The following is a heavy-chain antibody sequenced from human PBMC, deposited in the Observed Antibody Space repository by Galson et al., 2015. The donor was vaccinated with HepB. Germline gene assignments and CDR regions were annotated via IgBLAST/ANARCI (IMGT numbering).Heavy chain of an antibody. D-gene: IGHD6-13*01. CDR3: TRLGDLSGYSSL. J-gene: IGHJ4*02. Sequence: SLRLSCAASGFTFSGSAMHWVRHASVRGLEWVGRIGRKANSYATAYAASVKGRFTISSDDSKNTAYMQMNSLKTEDTAVYYCTRLGDLSGYSSLWGQGTLVTVSS. CDR1: GFTFSGSA. V-gene: IGHV3-73*01. CDR2: IGRKANSYAT.